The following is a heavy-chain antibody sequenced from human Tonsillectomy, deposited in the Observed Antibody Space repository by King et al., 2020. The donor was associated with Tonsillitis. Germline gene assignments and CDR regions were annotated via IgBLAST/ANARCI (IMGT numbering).Heavy chain of an antibody. V-gene: IGHV1-2*02. CDR3: ARDSAYCSSTSGDYRPADY. CDR2: INPNSGGT. CDR1: GYTFTGYY. D-gene: IGHD2-2*01. Sequence: VQLVESGAEVKKPGASVKVSCKASGYTFTGYYMHWVRQAPGQGLEWMGWINPNSGGTNYAQKFQGRVTMTRDTSISTAYMELSRLRSDDTAVYYCARDSAYCSSTSGDYRPADYWGQGALVTVSS. J-gene: IGHJ4*02.